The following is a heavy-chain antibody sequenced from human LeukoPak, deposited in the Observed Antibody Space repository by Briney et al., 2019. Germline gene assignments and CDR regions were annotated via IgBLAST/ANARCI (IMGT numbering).Heavy chain of an antibody. V-gene: IGHV4-39*07. J-gene: IGHJ4*02. Sequence: KTSETLSLTCTVSGGSISSSSYYWGWIRQPPGKGLEWIGSIYYSGSTYYNPSLKSRVTISVDTSKNQFSLKLSSVTAADTAVYYCARDIDGDYYVSGGNFDYWGQGTLVTVSS. D-gene: IGHD3-10*01. CDR2: IYYSGST. CDR1: GGSISSSSYY. CDR3: ARDIDGDYYVSGGNFDY.